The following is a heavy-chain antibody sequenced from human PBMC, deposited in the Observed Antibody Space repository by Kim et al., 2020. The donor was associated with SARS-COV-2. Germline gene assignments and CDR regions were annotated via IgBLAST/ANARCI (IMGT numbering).Heavy chain of an antibody. D-gene: IGHD3-22*01. V-gene: IGHV4-34*01. CDR3: ARGVITTGFDY. J-gene: IGHJ4*02. Sequence: STTCNPSLKSRLTISIDTSKNHLSLKLTSVTAADTAVYYCARGVITTGFDYWGQGTLVTVSS. CDR2: ST.